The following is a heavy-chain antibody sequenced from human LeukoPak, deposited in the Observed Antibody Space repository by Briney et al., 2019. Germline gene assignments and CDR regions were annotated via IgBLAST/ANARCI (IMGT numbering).Heavy chain of an antibody. CDR1: GFTFSSYE. CDR3: ARNFHRRLYDSSGYYPY. J-gene: IGHJ4*02. D-gene: IGHD3-22*01. V-gene: IGHV3-48*01. CDR2: ISSSSTTI. Sequence: GGSLRLSCAASGFTFSSYEMSWVRQAPGKGLEWVSYISSSSTTIYYADSVKGRFTISRDNAKNSLYLQMNSLRAEDTAVYYCARNFHRRLYDSSGYYPYWGQGTLVTVSS.